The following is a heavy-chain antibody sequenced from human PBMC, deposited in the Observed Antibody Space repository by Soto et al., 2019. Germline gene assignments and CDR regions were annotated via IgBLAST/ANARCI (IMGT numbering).Heavy chain of an antibody. Sequence: GSLLLTCSASGCTFSSYWMSWVRQAPGKGLEWVANIKQDGSEKYYVDSVKGRFTISRDNAKNSLYLQMNSLRAEDTAVYYCAREMYYDILTGYYIPLDAFDIWGQGTMVTV. D-gene: IGHD3-9*01. CDR2: IKQDGSEK. CDR1: GCTFSSYW. CDR3: AREMYYDILTGYYIPLDAFDI. V-gene: IGHV3-7*03. J-gene: IGHJ3*02.